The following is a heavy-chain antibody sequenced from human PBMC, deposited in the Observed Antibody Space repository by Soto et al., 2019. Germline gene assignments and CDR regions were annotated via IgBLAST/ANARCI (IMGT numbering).Heavy chain of an antibody. J-gene: IGHJ6*02. CDR1: GFTFSSYG. CDR3: AKDTGIAVAGGDYYGMDV. V-gene: IGHV3-30*18. Sequence: GGSLRLSCAASGFTFSSYGMHWVRQAPGKGLEWVAVISYDGSNKYYADSVKGRFTISRDNSKNTLYLQMNSLRAEDTAVYYCAKDTGIAVAGGDYYGMDVWGQGTTVTVSS. D-gene: IGHD6-19*01. CDR2: ISYDGSNK.